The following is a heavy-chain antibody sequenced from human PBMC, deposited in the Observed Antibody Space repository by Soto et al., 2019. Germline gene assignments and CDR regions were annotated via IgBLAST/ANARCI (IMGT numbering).Heavy chain of an antibody. Sequence: PGGSLRLSCAASGFTFSSYSMNWVRQAPGKGLEWVSSISSSSSYIYYADSVKGRFTISRDNAKNSLYLQMNSLRAEDTAVYYCARGRDGLDWSDYWGQGTLVTVSS. J-gene: IGHJ4*02. D-gene: IGHD2-8*02. CDR3: ARGRDGLDWSDY. V-gene: IGHV3-21*01. CDR2: ISSSSSYI. CDR1: GFTFSSYS.